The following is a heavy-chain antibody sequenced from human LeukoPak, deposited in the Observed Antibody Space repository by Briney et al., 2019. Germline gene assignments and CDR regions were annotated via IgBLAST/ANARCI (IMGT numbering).Heavy chain of an antibody. V-gene: IGHV1-8*03. CDR3: VGARGVLKGRLGAFDI. D-gene: IGHD3-16*01. J-gene: IGHJ3*02. CDR2: MNPNSGNT. CDR1: GYTFTSYD. Sequence: ASVKVSCKASGYTFTSYDINWVRQATGQGLEWMGWMNPNSGNTGYAQKFQGRVTITRNTSISTAYMELSSLRSDDTAVYYCVGARGVLKGRLGAFDIWGQGTMVTVSS.